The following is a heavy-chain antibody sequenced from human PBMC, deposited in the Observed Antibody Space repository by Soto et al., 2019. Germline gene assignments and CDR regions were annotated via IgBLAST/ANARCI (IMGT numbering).Heavy chain of an antibody. CDR2: ITGSGGIT. CDR1: RFTFSSYA. Sequence: EVHLLESGGGLVQPGGSLRLSCAASRFTFSSYAMTWVRQAPGRGLEGVSGITGSGGITYYADSVKGRFTISRDNSKSTLYLQMNSLRAEDTAVYYCAKDTRYGDYVRWFDPWGQGTLVTVSS. J-gene: IGHJ5*02. CDR3: AKDTRYGDYVRWFDP. V-gene: IGHV3-23*01. D-gene: IGHD4-17*01.